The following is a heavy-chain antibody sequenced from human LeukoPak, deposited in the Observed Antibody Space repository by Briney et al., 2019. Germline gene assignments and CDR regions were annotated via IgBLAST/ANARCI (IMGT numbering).Heavy chain of an antibody. Sequence: SETLSLTCGVFGGSFSGNYWSWIRQPPGKGLEWIGEINHSGSTNYNRSLRSRVTISVDTSKNQFSLKLSSVTAADTAVYYCARLSTVTTSFDYWGQGTLVTVSS. CDR2: INHSGST. J-gene: IGHJ4*02. D-gene: IGHD4-17*01. CDR1: GGSFSGNY. CDR3: ARLSTVTTSFDY. V-gene: IGHV4-34*01.